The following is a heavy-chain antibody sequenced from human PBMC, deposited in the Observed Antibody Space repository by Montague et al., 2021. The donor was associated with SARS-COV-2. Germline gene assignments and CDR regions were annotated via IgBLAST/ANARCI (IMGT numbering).Heavy chain of an antibody. CDR3: GRVFAPAGTFDF. V-gene: IGHV6-1*01. J-gene: IGHJ4*02. CDR2: PYFRSKWYN. CDR1: GDSVSTNNTT. Sequence: CAISGDSVSTNNTTWHWVRLSPSGDLEWLGRPYFRSKWYNDYAVXVKSRITINPDTSKNQFSLQLKSVTPKDTAIYFCGRVFAPAGTFDFWGQGTLVTVSS. D-gene: IGHD6-13*01.